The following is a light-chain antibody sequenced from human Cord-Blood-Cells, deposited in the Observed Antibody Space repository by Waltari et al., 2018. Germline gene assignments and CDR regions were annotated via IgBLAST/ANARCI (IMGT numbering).Light chain of an antibody. CDR3: QQSYSTLPT. V-gene: IGKV1-39*01. CDR2: AAS. CDR1: QSISSY. J-gene: IGKJ4*01. Sequence: DIQMTQSPSSLSASVGDRVTITCRASQSISSYLNWDQQKPGKAPKLLIYAASSLQSGVPSSVSGSGSGTDFTLTISSLQPEDFATYYCQQSYSTLPTFGGGTKVEIK.